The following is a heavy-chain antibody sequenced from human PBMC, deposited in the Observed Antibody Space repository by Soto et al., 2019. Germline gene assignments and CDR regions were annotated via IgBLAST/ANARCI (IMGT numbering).Heavy chain of an antibody. CDR3: ARSGYCSGGSCYSDY. CDR2: IYSGGST. Sequence: EVQLVETGGGLIQPGGSLRLSCAASGFTVSSNYMSWVRQAPGKGLEWVSVIYSGGSTYYADSVKGRFTISRDNSKNTLDLQMNRLRDEDTAVYYCARSGYCSGGSCYSDYWGQGTLVTVS. J-gene: IGHJ4*02. D-gene: IGHD2-15*01. CDR1: GFTVSSNY. V-gene: IGHV3-53*02.